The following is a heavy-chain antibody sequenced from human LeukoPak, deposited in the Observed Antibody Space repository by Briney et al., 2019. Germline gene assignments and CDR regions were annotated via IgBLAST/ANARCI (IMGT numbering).Heavy chain of an antibody. CDR1: GYTFTGYY. CDR2: INPNSGGT. V-gene: IGHV1-2*02. J-gene: IGHJ5*02. Sequence: ASVTVSCKASGYTFTGYYMHWVRQAPGQGLEWMGWINPNSGGTNYAQKFQGRVTMTRDTSISTAYMELSSLRSEDTAVYYCARGYSSSWYGRYRWFDPWGQGTLVTVSS. D-gene: IGHD6-13*01. CDR3: ARGYSSSWYGRYRWFDP.